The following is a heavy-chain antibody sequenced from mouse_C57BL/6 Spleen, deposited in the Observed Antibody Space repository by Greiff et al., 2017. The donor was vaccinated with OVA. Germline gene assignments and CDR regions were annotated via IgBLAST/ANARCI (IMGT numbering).Heavy chain of an antibody. J-gene: IGHJ2*01. D-gene: IGHD4-1*01. V-gene: IGHV1-52*01. CDR2: IDPSDSET. CDR1: GYTFTSYW. Sequence: QVQLQQPGAELVRPGSSVKLSCKASGYTFTSYWMHWVKQRPIQGLEWIGNIDPSDSETHYNQKFKDKATLTVDKSSSTAHMQLSSLTSEDSAVYYCARFWAGTNYFDYWGQGTTLTVSS. CDR3: ARFWAGTNYFDY.